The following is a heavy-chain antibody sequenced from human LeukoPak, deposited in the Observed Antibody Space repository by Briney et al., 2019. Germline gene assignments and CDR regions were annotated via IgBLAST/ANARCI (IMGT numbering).Heavy chain of an antibody. Sequence: ASVKVSCKASGYSFTSNYIHWVRQAPGQGLEWMGMIYPRDGSTSYAQKFQGRVTMTEDTSTDTAYMELSSLRSEDTAVYYCATDIVVVPAAELGYWGQGTLVTVSS. V-gene: IGHV1-46*01. J-gene: IGHJ4*02. CDR2: IYPRDGST. D-gene: IGHD2-2*01. CDR1: GYSFTSNY. CDR3: ATDIVVVPAAELGY.